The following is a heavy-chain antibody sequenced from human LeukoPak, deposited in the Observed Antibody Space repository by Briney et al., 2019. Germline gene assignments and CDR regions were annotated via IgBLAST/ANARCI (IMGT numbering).Heavy chain of an antibody. CDR2: ISSNGGST. CDR1: GSTFSSYA. D-gene: IGHD3-10*01. Sequence: DPGGSLRLSCSASGSTFSSYAMHWVRQAPGKGLEYVSAISSNGGSTYYADSVKGRFTISRDNSKNTLYLQMSSLRAEDTAVYYCVKDQNYYGSGSYRDYWGQGTLVTVSS. V-gene: IGHV3-64D*06. J-gene: IGHJ4*02. CDR3: VKDQNYYGSGSYRDY.